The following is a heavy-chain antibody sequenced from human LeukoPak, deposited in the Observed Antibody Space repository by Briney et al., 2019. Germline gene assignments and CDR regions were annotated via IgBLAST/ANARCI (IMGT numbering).Heavy chain of an antibody. Sequence: GGSLRLSCAASVFSLSKHAMTWLRQAPGKGLEWVSTIRGGGDITYYAHSLKGRFTIPRDNSKNTLFMQIHSLRAEDTAIYYCAKGVSSANHFDFWGQGTLVTV. CDR2: IRGGGDIT. V-gene: IGHV3-23*01. CDR3: AKGVSSANHFDF. J-gene: IGHJ4*02. CDR1: VFSLSKHA. D-gene: IGHD6-6*01.